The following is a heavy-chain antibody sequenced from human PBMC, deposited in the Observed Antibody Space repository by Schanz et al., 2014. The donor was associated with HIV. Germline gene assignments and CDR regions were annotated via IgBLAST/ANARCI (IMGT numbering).Heavy chain of an antibody. Sequence: VQLVESGGGVVQPGGSLRLSCAASGFTFSGFTFSNYGMHWVRQAPGKGLVWVSRINGDGSATSYADSMKGRFTISRDNAKNTLYLQMNSLRAEDTAVYYCARDPPLSSSSLDYWGQGTLVTVSS. CDR1: GFTFSGFTFSNYG. CDR3: ARDPPLSSSSLDY. V-gene: IGHV3-74*01. CDR2: INGDGSAT. D-gene: IGHD6-6*01. J-gene: IGHJ4*02.